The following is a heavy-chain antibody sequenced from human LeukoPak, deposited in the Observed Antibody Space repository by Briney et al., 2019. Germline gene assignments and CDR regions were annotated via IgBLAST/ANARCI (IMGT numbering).Heavy chain of an antibody. D-gene: IGHD3-10*01. J-gene: IGHJ6*04. Sequence: SGTMPLTCAVSGGSISSSNWWSWVRQPPGKGLEWIGEIYHSGSTNYNPSLKSRVTISVDKSKNQFSLKLSSVTAADTAVYYCARAKRSGQLDAEYYYYGMDVWGKGTTVTVSS. V-gene: IGHV4-4*02. CDR3: ARAKRSGQLDAEYYYYGMDV. CDR2: IYHSGST. CDR1: GGSISSSNW.